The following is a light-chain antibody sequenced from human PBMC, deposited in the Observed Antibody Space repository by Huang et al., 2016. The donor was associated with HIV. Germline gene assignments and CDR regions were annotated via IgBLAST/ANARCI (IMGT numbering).Light chain of an antibody. J-gene: IGKJ4*01. CDR1: QSVSSD. Sequence: ETVLTQSPATLSLSPGERATLSCRASQSVSSDLAWYQHKRGQAPRLLSYDASKRATGIPARFSGSGSGTDFTLTISNLESEDFAVYYCQQRSNWPLTFGGGTKVEIK. CDR3: QQRSNWPLT. CDR2: DAS. V-gene: IGKV3-11*01.